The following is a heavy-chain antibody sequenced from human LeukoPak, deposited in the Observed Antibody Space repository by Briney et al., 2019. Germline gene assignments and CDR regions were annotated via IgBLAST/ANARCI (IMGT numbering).Heavy chain of an antibody. V-gene: IGHV4-31*03. CDR2: IYYSGST. D-gene: IGHD4-17*01. CDR3: ARDRGNTVTTPLGWFDP. Sequence: PSEALSLTCTVSGGSISSGGYYWSWIRQHPGKGLKWIGYIYYSGSTYYNPSLKSRVTISVDTSKNQFSLKLSSVTAADTAVYYCARDRGNTVTTPLGWFDPWGQGTLVTVSS. CDR1: GGSISSGGYY. J-gene: IGHJ5*02.